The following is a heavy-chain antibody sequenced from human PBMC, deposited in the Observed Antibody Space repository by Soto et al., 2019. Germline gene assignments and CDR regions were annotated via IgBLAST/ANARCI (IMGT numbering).Heavy chain of an antibody. CDR3: ARDAAIAARPSYDAFDI. J-gene: IGHJ3*02. CDR1: GYTFTSYG. CDR2: ISAYNGNT. D-gene: IGHD6-6*01. V-gene: IGHV1-18*04. Sequence: GASVKVSCKASGYTFTSYGISWVRQAPGQGLEWMGWISAYNGNTNYAQKLQGRVTMTTDTSTSTAYMELRSLRSDDTAVYYCARDAAIAARPSYDAFDIWGQGTMVTVSS.